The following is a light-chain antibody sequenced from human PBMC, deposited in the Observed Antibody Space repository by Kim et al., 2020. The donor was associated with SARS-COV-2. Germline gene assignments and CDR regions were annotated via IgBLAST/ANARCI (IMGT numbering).Light chain of an antibody. Sequence: IQLTQSPSSLSASVGDRVTITCRASQGISSYLAWYQQKPGKAPKLLIYAASTLQSGVPSRFSGSGSGTDFTLTISSLQPDDFATYYCQQRNSYPLTFGGGTRREI. V-gene: IGKV1-9*01. J-gene: IGKJ4*01. CDR1: QGISSY. CDR3: QQRNSYPLT. CDR2: AAS.